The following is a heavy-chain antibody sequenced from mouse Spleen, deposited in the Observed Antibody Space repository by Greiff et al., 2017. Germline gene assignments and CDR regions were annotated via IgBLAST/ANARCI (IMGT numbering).Heavy chain of an antibody. Sequence: QVHVKQSGAELAKPGASVKLSCKASGYTFTSYWMHWVKQRPGQGLEWIGYINPSSGYTKYNQKFKDKATLTADKSSSTAYMQLSSLTYEDSAVLYCSSSNTTVVDFDYWGQGTTLTVSS. CDR2: INPSSGYT. V-gene: IGHV1-7*01. CDR1: GYTFTSYW. D-gene: IGHD1-1*01. CDR3: SSSNTTVVDFDY. J-gene: IGHJ2*01.